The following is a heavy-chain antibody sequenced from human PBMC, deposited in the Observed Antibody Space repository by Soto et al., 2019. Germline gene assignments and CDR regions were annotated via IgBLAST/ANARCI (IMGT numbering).Heavy chain of an antibody. V-gene: IGHV3-23*01. CDR1: GFTFSSYA. J-gene: IGHJ4*02. CDR2: ISGSGGST. Sequence: HPGGSLRLSCAASGFTFSSYAMSWVRQAPGKGLEWVSAISGSGGSTYYADSVKGRFTISRDNSKNTLYLQMNSLRAEDTAVYYCAKGIVIMLIGYCSGGSCYSGLVFDYWGQGTLVTVSS. D-gene: IGHD2-15*01. CDR3: AKGIVIMLIGYCSGGSCYSGLVFDY.